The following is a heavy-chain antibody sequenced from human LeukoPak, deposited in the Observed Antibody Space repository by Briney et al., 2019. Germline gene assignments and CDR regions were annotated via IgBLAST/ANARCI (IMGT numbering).Heavy chain of an antibody. CDR1: GYTLTELS. CDR2: FDPEDGET. D-gene: IGHD3-16*01. J-gene: IGHJ4*02. V-gene: IGHV1-24*01. CDR3: ATEIRTSYSFDY. Sequence: ASVTVSCKVSGYTLTELSMHWVRQAPGKGLEWMGGFDPEDGETIYAQKFQGRVTMTEDTSTDTAYMELSSLRSEDTAVYYCATEIRTSYSFDYWGQGTLVTVSS.